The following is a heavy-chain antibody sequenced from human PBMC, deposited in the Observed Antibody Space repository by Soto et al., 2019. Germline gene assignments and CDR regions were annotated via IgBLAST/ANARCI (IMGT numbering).Heavy chain of an antibody. Sequence: EVQLVESGGGLIQPGGSLRLSCAASGSTVSSDYMSWVRQAPGKGLEWVSVIYSDGRTYYADSVKGRFTISRPNSXXTLYLQMNNLRAEDTAIYYCARELWSGGWKNYFDYWGQGTLVTVSP. CDR1: GSTVSSDY. D-gene: IGHD6-19*01. V-gene: IGHV3-53*01. CDR3: ARELWSGGWKNYFDY. J-gene: IGHJ4*02. CDR2: IYSDGRT.